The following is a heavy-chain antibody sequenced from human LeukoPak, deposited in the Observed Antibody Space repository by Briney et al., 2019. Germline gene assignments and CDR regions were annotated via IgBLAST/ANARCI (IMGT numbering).Heavy chain of an antibody. J-gene: IGHJ4*02. Sequence: GGSLRLSCAASGFTFSSYWMSWVRQAPGKGLVWVSRINSDGSSTSYADSVKGRFTISRDNAKNTLYLQMNSLRAEDTAVYYCARIYSSGWYVTDYWGQGTLVTVSS. CDR3: ARIYSSGWYVTDY. D-gene: IGHD6-19*01. CDR1: GFTFSSYW. CDR2: INSDGSST. V-gene: IGHV3-74*01.